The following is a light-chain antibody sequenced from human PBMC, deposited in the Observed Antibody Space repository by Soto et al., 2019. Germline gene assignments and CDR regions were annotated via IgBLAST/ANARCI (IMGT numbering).Light chain of an antibody. CDR1: QSVSNKY. CDR2: GSS. J-gene: IGKJ2*01. V-gene: IGKV3-20*01. Sequence: EVVLTQSPGTLSLSPGERATLSCRASQSVSNKYLAWYQQKPGQAPRLLIFGSSDRATGFPDRFSGSGSGTDFTLTISRLEPEDFAVYYCQQYGSSPPYTFGQGTKLEIK. CDR3: QQYGSSPPYT.